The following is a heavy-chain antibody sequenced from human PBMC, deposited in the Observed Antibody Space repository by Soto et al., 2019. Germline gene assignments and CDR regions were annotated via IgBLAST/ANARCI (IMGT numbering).Heavy chain of an antibody. J-gene: IGHJ6*02. CDR3: ASLRSSSWDYYYYYYGMDV. V-gene: IGHV1-69*02. CDR1: GGPFSSYT. Sequence: ASVKVTCKASGGPFSSYTISWVRQAPGQGLEWMGRIIPILGIANYAQKFQGRVTITADKSTSTAYMELSSLRSEDTAVYYCASLRSSSWDYYYYYYGMDVWGQGTTVTVAS. D-gene: IGHD6-13*01. CDR2: IIPILGIA.